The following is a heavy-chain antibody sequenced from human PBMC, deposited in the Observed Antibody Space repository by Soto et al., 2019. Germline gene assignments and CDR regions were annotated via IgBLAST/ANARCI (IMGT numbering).Heavy chain of an antibody. CDR2: IYYSGST. CDR3: ARLYGFSGFDY. CDR1: GGSISSYY. Sequence: QVQLQESGPGLVKPSETLSLTCTVSGGSISSYYWSWIRQPPGKGLEWIGYIYYSGSTNYNPSLKSRVTISVDTSKNQFSLKLGSVTAADTAVYYCARLYGFSGFDYWGQGTLVTVSS. D-gene: IGHD6-25*01. V-gene: IGHV4-59*08. J-gene: IGHJ4*02.